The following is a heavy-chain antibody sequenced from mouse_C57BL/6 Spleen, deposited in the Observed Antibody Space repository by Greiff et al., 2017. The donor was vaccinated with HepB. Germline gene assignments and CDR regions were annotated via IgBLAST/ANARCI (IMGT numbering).Heavy chain of an antibody. D-gene: IGHD2-10*01. V-gene: IGHV1-42*01. CDR2: INPSTGGN. CDR3: ARGGLLWYFDY. Sequence: EVQLQESGPELVKPGASVKISCKASGYSFTGYYMNWVKQSPEKSLEWIGEINPSTGGNTYNQKFKAKATLTVDKSSSTASMQLKSLTSEDSAVYYCARGGLLWYFDYWGQGTTLTVSS. J-gene: IGHJ2*01. CDR1: GYSFTGYY.